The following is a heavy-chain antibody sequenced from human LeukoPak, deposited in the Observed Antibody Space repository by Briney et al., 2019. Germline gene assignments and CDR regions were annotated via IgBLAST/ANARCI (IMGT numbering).Heavy chain of an antibody. CDR2: IYSGGST. J-gene: IGHJ3*02. V-gene: IGHV3-53*01. CDR3: ARALNYYGSGSYYNI. CDR1: GFTVSSNY. D-gene: IGHD3-10*01. Sequence: GWSLRLSCAASGFTVSSNYMSWVRQAPGKGLEWVSVIYSGGSTYYADSVKGRFTISRDNSKNTLYLQMNSLRAEDTAVYYCARALNYYGSGSYYNIWGQGTMVTVSS.